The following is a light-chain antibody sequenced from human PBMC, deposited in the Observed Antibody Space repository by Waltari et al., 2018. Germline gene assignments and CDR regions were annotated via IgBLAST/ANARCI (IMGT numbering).Light chain of an antibody. Sequence: QSALTQPASVSGSPGQSITIPCTGANSDVGGYNYVSWYQQYPGKASKLIIYDVTQRPSGISKRFSGSKSGNTSSLTISGLQTEDEAYYHCGSYTARSTYVFGTGTKVTVL. J-gene: IGLJ1*01. CDR3: GSYTARSTYV. CDR1: NSDVGGYNY. V-gene: IGLV2-14*03. CDR2: DVT.